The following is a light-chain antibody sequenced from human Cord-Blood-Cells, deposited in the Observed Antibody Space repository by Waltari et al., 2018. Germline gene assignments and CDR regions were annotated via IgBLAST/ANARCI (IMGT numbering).Light chain of an antibody. CDR3: CSYAGSSIVV. CDR2: EGS. CDR1: SSDVGSYNL. Sequence: QSALTQPASVSGSPGQSITISCTGTSSDVGSYNLVSWYQQHPGKAPKLMIYEGSKRPSGVSNRVSGSKSGNTAALTSSGLQAEDEADYYCCSYAGSSIVVFGGGTKLTVL. J-gene: IGLJ2*01. V-gene: IGLV2-23*01.